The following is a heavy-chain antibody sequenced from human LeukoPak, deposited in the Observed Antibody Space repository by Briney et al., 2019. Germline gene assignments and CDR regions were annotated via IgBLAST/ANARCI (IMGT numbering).Heavy chain of an antibody. D-gene: IGHD1-1*01. Sequence: GGSLRLSCAASGFTFSSYSMNWVRQAPGKGLEWVSYISSSSSYIYYADSVKGRFTISRDNAKNSLYLQMNSLRAEDTAVYYCAREGTDSSSFDYWGQGTLVTVSS. CDR2: ISSSSSYI. J-gene: IGHJ4*02. CDR3: AREGTDSSSFDY. CDR1: GFTFSSYS. V-gene: IGHV3-21*01.